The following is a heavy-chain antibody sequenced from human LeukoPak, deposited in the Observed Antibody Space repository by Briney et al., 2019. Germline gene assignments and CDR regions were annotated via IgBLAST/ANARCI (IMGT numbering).Heavy chain of an antibody. J-gene: IGHJ4*02. CDR2: ISGSGDII. V-gene: IGHV3-23*01. CDR1: GFTFNNYA. Sequence: PGGSLRLSCAASGFTFNNYAMNWVRQAPGKGLEWVSVISGSGDIIYYADSVKGRFTISRDKSKNTVFLQINSLRAEDTAVYYCARAHSGWSQFDYWGQGTLVTVSS. CDR3: ARAHSGWSQFDY. D-gene: IGHD6-19*01.